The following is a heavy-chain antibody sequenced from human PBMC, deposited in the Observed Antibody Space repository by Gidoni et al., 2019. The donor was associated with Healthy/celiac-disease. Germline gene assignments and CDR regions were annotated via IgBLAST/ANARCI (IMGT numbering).Heavy chain of an antibody. CDR1: GYTFTSYA. V-gene: IGHV1-3*02. CDR2: SNAGNGNT. Sequence: QVQLVQSGAEVKKPGASVKVSCKASGYTFTSYAMHWVRPAPGQRLEWMGWSNAGNGNTKYSQEFQGRVTITRDTSASTAYMELSSLRSEDMAVYYCARDPPSNLRYFDWWAGEGRVPHFDPWGQGTLVTVSS. D-gene: IGHD3-9*01. J-gene: IGHJ5*02. CDR3: ARDPPSNLRYFDWWAGEGRVPHFDP.